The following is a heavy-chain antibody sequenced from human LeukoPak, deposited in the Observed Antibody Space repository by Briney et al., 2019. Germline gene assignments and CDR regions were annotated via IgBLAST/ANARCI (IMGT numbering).Heavy chain of an antibody. CDR2: IYTSGRT. CDR1: GGSITFGSYY. V-gene: IGHV4-61*02. Sequence: SQTLSLTCTVSGGSITFGSYYWTWVRQPAGKGLEWIGRIYTSGRTFYNPSLKSRVTVSMDTSMNQFSLRLNSVTAADTAVYYCARARVIPASFDDWGQGALVTVSS. D-gene: IGHD5-18*01. J-gene: IGHJ4*02. CDR3: ARARVIPASFDD.